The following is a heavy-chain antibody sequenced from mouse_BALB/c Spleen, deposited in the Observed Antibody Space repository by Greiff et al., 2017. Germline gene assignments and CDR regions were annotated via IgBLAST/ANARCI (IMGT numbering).Heavy chain of an antibody. D-gene: IGHD2-4*01. CDR1: GYTFTSYY. CDR3: TRSDYDYDGFAY. Sequence: VQLQESGAELVKPGASVKLSCKASGYTFTSYYMYWVKQRPGQGLEWIGEINPSNGGTNFNEKFKSKATLTVDKSSSTAYMQLSSLTSEDSAVYYCTRSDYDYDGFAYWGQGTLVTVSA. V-gene: IGHV1S81*02. CDR2: INPSNGGT. J-gene: IGHJ3*01.